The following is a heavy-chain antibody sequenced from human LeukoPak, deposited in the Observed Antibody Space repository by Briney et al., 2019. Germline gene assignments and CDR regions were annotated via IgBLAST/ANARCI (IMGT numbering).Heavy chain of an antibody. CDR3: AKVSGYDSSGYYLPYYFDY. J-gene: IGHJ4*02. V-gene: IGHV3-30*02. D-gene: IGHD3-22*01. CDR2: IRCDGSNK. CDR1: GFTFSSYG. Sequence: GGSLRLSCAASGFTFSSYGMHWVRQAPGKGLEWAAFIRCDGSNKYYADSVKGRFTISRDNSKNTLYLQMNSLRAEDTAVYYCAKVSGYDSSGYYLPYYFDYWGQGTLVTVSS.